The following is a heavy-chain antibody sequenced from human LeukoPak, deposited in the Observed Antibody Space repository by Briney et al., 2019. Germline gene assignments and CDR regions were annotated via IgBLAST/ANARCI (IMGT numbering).Heavy chain of an antibody. CDR1: GGSFSGYY. D-gene: IGHD6-13*01. Sequence: SETLSLTCAVYGGSFSGYYWSWIRQPPGKGLEWIGEINHSGSTNYNPSLKSRVTISVDTSKNQFSLKLSSVTAADTAVYYCARPGIAAADRSFDYWGQGTLVTVSS. CDR2: INHSGST. J-gene: IGHJ4*02. V-gene: IGHV4-34*01. CDR3: ARPGIAAADRSFDY.